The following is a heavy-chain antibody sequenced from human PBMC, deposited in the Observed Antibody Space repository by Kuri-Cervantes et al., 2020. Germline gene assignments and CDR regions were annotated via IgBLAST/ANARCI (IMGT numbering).Heavy chain of an antibody. CDR3: AKVGDILTGYKISYYYYGMDV. V-gene: IGHV3-23*01. Sequence: GGSLRLSCAASGFTFSNAWMSWVRQAPGKGLEWVSAISGSGGSTYHADSVKGRFTISRDNSKNTLYLQMNSLRAEDTAVYYCAKVGDILTGYKISYYYYGMDVWGQGTTVTVSS. D-gene: IGHD3-9*01. J-gene: IGHJ6*02. CDR1: GFTFSNAW. CDR2: ISGSGGST.